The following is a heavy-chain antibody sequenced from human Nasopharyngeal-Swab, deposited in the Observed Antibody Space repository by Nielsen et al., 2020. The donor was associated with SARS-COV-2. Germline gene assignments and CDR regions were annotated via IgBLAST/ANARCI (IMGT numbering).Heavy chain of an antibody. J-gene: IGHJ5*02. CDR2: IYHSGST. Sequence: GSLRLSCAVSGSSISSGYYWGWIRQPPGKGLEWIGSIYHSGSTYYNPSLKSRVTISVDTSKNQFSLKLSSVTAADTAVYYCARQIWSGSHLVWRHNNWFDPWGQGTLVTVSS. CDR3: ARQIWSGSHLVWRHNNWFDP. D-gene: IGHD3-3*01. V-gene: IGHV4-38-2*01. CDR1: GSSISSGYY.